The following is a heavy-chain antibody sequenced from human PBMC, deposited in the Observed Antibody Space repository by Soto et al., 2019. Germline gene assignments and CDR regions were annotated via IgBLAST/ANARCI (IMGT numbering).Heavy chain of an antibody. Sequence: QVQLQQWGAGLLKPSETLSLTCAVYGGSFSGYYWSWIRQPPGKGLEWIGEINHSGSTNYNPSLKSRVTISVDTSKNQFSLKLSSVTAADTAVAYCARKGVVRGVIRTWWFDPWGQGTLVTVSS. D-gene: IGHD3-10*01. J-gene: IGHJ5*02. V-gene: IGHV4-34*01. CDR2: INHSGST. CDR3: ARKGVVRGVIRTWWFDP. CDR1: GGSFSGYY.